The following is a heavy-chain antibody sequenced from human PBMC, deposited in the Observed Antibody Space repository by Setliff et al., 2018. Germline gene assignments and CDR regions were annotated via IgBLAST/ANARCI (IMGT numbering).Heavy chain of an antibody. D-gene: IGHD3-22*01. V-gene: IGHV1-2*02. Sequence: ASVKVSCKASGYTFAGYYMHWVRQAPGQGLEWMGWINPNSGGTNYPQKFLGRVTMTTDTSTSTAYMALRSLRSDDTDVYYCARINFYVSSGYYYASDYWGQGTLVTVSS. CDR1: GYTFAGYY. J-gene: IGHJ4*02. CDR3: ARINFYVSSGYYYASDY. CDR2: INPNSGGT.